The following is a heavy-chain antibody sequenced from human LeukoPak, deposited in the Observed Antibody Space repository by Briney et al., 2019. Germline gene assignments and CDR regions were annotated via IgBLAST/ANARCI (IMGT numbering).Heavy chain of an antibody. CDR1: GGSISSGGYS. J-gene: IGHJ5*02. V-gene: IGHV4-30-4*07. CDR2: IYYSGST. Sequence: SETLSLTCAVSGGSISSGGYSWSWIRQPPGKGLEWIGYIYYSGSTYYNPSLKSRVTISVDTSKNQFSLKLSSVTAADTAVYYCARGQNDRHHGDYRVEGYNWFDPWGQGTLVTVSS. D-gene: IGHD4-17*01. CDR3: ARGQNDRHHGDYRVEGYNWFDP.